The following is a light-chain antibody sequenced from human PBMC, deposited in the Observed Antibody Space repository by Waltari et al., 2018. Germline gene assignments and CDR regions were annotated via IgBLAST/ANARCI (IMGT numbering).Light chain of an antibody. CDR2: DVN. CDR3: SSYTSSTIPV. CDR1: SSDVGGYKY. Sequence: QSALTQPASVSGSPGQSITISCTGTSSDVGGYKYVSWYQQHPDNAPKLMLYDVNNRPSVVSNRFSGSKSGNTASLTISSLQAEDEADYYCSSYTSSTIPVFGTGTKVTVL. J-gene: IGLJ1*01. V-gene: IGLV2-14*03.